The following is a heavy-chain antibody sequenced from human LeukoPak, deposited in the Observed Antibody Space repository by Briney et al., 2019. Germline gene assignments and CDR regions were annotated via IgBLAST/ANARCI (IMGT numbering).Heavy chain of an antibody. CDR2: IHYSGST. CDR1: GGSISSSSYY. D-gene: IGHD2-15*01. CDR3: AREGDKAFDI. V-gene: IGHV4-61*01. J-gene: IGHJ3*02. Sequence: SETLSLTCTVSGGSISSSSYYWGWIRQPPGKGLEWIGYIHYSGSTNYNPSLKSRVTISVDTSKNQFSLKLSSVTAADTAVYYCAREGDKAFDIWGQGTMVTVSS.